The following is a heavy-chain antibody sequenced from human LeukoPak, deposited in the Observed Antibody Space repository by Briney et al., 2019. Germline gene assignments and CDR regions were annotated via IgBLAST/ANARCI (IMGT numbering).Heavy chain of an antibody. Sequence: SETLSLTCTVSSGSISNYYWSWIRQSPGKGLEWIGYIYYSGSTNYNPSLKSRVTISVDTSKNQFSLKLSSVTAADTAVYYCARALRGGAVAAYLDYWGQGTLVTVSS. CDR1: SGSISNYY. CDR3: ARALRGGAVAAYLDY. V-gene: IGHV4-59*01. J-gene: IGHJ4*02. D-gene: IGHD6-19*01. CDR2: IYYSGST.